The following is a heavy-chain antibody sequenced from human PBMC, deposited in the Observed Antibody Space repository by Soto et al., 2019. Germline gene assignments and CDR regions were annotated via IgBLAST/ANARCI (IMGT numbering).Heavy chain of an antibody. D-gene: IGHD4-17*01. CDR3: ARAGYGDYIFDY. Sequence: PSETLSLTCAVSGGSISSSNWWSWVRQPPGKGLEWIGEIYHSGSTNYNPSLKSRVTISVDTSKNQFSLKLSSVTAADTAVYYCARAGYGDYIFDYWGQGTLVTVSS. CDR1: GGSISSSNW. V-gene: IGHV4-4*02. CDR2: IYHSGST. J-gene: IGHJ4*02.